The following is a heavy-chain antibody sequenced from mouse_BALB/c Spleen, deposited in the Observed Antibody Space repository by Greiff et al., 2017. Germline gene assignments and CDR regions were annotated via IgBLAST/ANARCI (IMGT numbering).Heavy chain of an antibody. CDR2: IWAGGST. J-gene: IGHJ4*01. CDR3: AREKYGNYGYAMDY. D-gene: IGHD2-10*02. V-gene: IGHV2-9*02. Sequence: VKLMESGPGLVAPSQSLSITCTVSGFSLTSYGVHWVRQPPGKGLEWLGVIWAGGSTNYNSALMSRLSISKDNSKSQVFLKMNSLQTDDTAMYYCAREKYGNYGYAMDYWGQGTSVTVSS. CDR1: GFSLTSYG.